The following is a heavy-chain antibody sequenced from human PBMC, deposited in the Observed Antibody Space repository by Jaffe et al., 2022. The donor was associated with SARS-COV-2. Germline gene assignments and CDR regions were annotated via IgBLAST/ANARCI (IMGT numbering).Heavy chain of an antibody. CDR2: VYYSGSA. V-gene: IGHV4-39*01. J-gene: IGHJ3*02. D-gene: IGHD2-2*01. CDR3: ARRCRTTSCSGRAFDI. Sequence: QLQLQESGPGLVKPSETLSLTCTVSGGSISTSSYFWGWIRQPPGRALEWIGSVYYSGSAYYTPSLESRVTISVDTSKNQFSLKVTSVTAADTAVYYCARRCRTTSCSGRAFDIWGQGTMVSVSS. CDR1: GGSISTSSYF.